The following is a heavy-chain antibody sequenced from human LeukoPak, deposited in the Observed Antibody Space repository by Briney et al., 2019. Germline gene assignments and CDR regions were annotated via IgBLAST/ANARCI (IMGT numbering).Heavy chain of an antibody. CDR1: GFTFSSYA. J-gene: IGHJ5*02. CDR2: ISGSGGST. Sequence: PRGSLRLSCAASGFTFSSYAMSWVRQAPGKGLEWVSAISGSGGSTYYADSVKGRFTISRDNSKNTLYLQMNSLRAEDTAVYYCAKEPPYYYGSGSYSWFDPWGQGTLVTVSS. D-gene: IGHD3-10*01. CDR3: AKEPPYYYGSGSYSWFDP. V-gene: IGHV3-23*01.